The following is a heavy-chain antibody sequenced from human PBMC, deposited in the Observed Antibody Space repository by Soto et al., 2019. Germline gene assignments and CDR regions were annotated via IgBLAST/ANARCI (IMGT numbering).Heavy chain of an antibody. V-gene: IGHV4-39*01. CDR1: GGSISSSSYY. CDR3: ARIRYFDWLLYPWFDP. CDR2: IYYSGST. J-gene: IGHJ5*02. D-gene: IGHD3-9*01. Sequence: SETLSLTCTVSGGSISSSSYYWGWIRQPPGKGLEWIGSIYYSGSTYYNPSLKSRVTISVDTSKNQFSLKLSSVTAADTAVYYCARIRYFDWLLYPWFDPWGQGTLVTVS.